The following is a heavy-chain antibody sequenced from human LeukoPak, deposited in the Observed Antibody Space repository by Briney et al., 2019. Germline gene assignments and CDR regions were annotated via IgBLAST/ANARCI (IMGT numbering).Heavy chain of an antibody. CDR1: GGIFSSYA. V-gene: IGHV1-69*05. CDR2: IIPIFGTA. J-gene: IGHJ5*02. D-gene: IGHD2-21*02. CDR3: AITYCGGDCYSGGNWFDP. Sequence: SVKVSCKASGGIFSSYAISWVRQAPGQGLEWMGRIIPIFGTANYAQKFQGRVTITTDESTSTAYMELSSLRSEDTAVYYCAITYCGGDCYSGGNWFDPWGQGTLVTVSS.